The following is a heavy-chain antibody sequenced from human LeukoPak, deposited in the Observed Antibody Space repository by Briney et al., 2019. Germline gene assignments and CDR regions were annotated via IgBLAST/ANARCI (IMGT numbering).Heavy chain of an antibody. CDR3: AREVTPYY. CDR2: IIPIFGTA. V-gene: IGHV1-69*13. D-gene: IGHD2-21*02. CDR1: GYTFTGYY. Sequence: ASVKVSCKASGYTFTGYYMHWVRQAPGQGLEWMGGIIPIFGTANYAQKFQGRVTITADESTSTAYMELSSLRSEDTAVYYCAREVTPYYWGQGTLVTVSS. J-gene: IGHJ4*02.